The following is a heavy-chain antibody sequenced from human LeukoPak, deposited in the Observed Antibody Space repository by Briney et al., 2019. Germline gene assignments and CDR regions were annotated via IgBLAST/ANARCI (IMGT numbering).Heavy chain of an antibody. CDR2: IYYRGTT. J-gene: IGHJ4*02. Sequence: SETLSLTCTVSGGSISSYYWTWIRQPPGKGLEWIGYIYYRGTTNYNPSLKSRVTISVDTSKNQLSLKLSSVTAADTAVYYCASHAWGGYDYYWGQGTLVTVSS. CDR1: GGSISSYY. D-gene: IGHD5-12*01. CDR3: ASHAWGGYDYY. V-gene: IGHV4-59*01.